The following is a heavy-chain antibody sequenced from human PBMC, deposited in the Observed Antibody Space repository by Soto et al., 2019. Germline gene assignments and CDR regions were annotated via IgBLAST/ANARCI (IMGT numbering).Heavy chain of an antibody. CDR3: AKDGCNPTSCSTLYYYYDMDV. D-gene: IGHD2-2*01. J-gene: IGHJ6*02. V-gene: IGHV3-30*18. CDR1: GFTFSTYD. Sequence: QVQLVESGGGVVQPGRSLRLSCAASGFTFSTYDMHWVRQSPGKGLEWVALISSYGNNKYYANSVKGRFTISRHTSKNTLHLRMNSLRVEDTAVYYCAKDGCNPTSCSTLYYYYDMDVWGQGTTVTVSS. CDR2: ISSYGNNK.